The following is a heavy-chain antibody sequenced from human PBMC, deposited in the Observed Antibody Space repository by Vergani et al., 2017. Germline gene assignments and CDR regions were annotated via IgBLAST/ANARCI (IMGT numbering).Heavy chain of an antibody. D-gene: IGHD5-12*01. CDR3: AKGIRGYDYYYYGMDV. CDR2: ISGSGGST. V-gene: IGHV3-23*04. CDR1: GFTFSSYA. Sequence: VQLVESGGGLVQPGGSLRLSCAASGFTFSSYAMSWVRQAPGKGLEWVSAISGSGGSTYYADSVKGRFTISRDNSKNTLYLQMNSLRAEDTAVYYCAKGIRGYDYYYYGMDVWGQGTTVTVSS. J-gene: IGHJ6*02.